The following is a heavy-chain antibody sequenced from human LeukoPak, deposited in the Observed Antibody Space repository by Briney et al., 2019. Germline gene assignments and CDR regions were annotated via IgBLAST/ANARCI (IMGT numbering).Heavy chain of an antibody. CDR1: GYTFTGYY. V-gene: IGHV1-2*02. CDR3: ARDSGYDSSYFDY. J-gene: IGHJ4*02. Sequence: ASVKVSCKASGYTFTGYYMHCVRQAPGQGLEWMGWINPNSGGTNYAQKFQGRVTMTRDTSISTAYMELSRLRSDDTAVYYCARDSGYDSSYFDYWGQGTLVTVSS. CDR2: INPNSGGT. D-gene: IGHD5-12*01.